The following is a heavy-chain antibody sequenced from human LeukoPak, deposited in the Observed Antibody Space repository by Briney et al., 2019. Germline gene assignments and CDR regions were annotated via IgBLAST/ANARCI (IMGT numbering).Heavy chain of an antibody. CDR2: ISSGSSYI. D-gene: IGHD6-19*01. CDR3: ARDLYSSGWYSCFDY. J-gene: IGHJ4*02. CDR1: GFTFSSYS. V-gene: IGHV3-21*01. Sequence: PGGSLRLSCAASGFTFSSYSMNWVRQAPGKGLEWVSSISSGSSYIYYADSVKGRFTISRDKAKNSLYLQMNSLRAEDTAVYYCARDLYSSGWYSCFDYWGQGTLVTVSS.